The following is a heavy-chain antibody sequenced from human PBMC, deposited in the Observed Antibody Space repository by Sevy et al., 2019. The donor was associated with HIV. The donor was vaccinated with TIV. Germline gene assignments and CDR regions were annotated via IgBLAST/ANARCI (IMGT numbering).Heavy chain of an antibody. CDR1: GFTVSNYA. D-gene: IGHD4-4*01. CDR3: ATPNYSNFRLRGYYGMDV. CDR2: ISGRGDDT. Sequence: GGSLRLSCAASGFTVSNYAMNWVRQAPGKGLEWVSAISGRGDDTYYADSVKGRFTISRDKSKNTLYLQMNSLTAEDTAVYCCATPNYSNFRLRGYYGMDVWGQGTTVTVSS. V-gene: IGHV3-23*01. J-gene: IGHJ6*02.